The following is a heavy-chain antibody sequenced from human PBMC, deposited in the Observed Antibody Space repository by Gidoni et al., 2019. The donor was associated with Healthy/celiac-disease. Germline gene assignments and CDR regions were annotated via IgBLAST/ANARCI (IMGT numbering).Heavy chain of an antibody. CDR3: ARVFGAYGGKDYYGMDV. V-gene: IGHV4-31*03. J-gene: IGHJ6*02. CDR2: IYYSGST. CDR1: GGPISRGGYY. Sequence: QVQLQESGPGLVKPSQTLSLPCTVPGGPISRGGYYWSWIRQHPGKGLEWIGYIYYSGSTYYNPSLKSRVTISVDTSKNQFSLKRSSVTAADTAVYYCARVFGAYGGKDYYGMDVWGQGTTVTVSS. D-gene: IGHD4-17*01.